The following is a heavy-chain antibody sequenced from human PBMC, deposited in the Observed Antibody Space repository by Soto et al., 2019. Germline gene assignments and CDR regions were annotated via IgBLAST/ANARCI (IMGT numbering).Heavy chain of an antibody. J-gene: IGHJ3*02. CDR3: ARSSAYSSSYNAFDI. D-gene: IGHD6-6*01. CDR2: ISSSSSYI. CDR1: GFTFSSYS. Sequence: EVQLVESGGGLVKPGGSLRLSRAASGFTFSSYSMNWVRQAPGKGLEWVSSISSSSSYIYYADSVKGRFTISRDNAKNSLYLQMNSLRAEDTAVYYCARSSAYSSSYNAFDIWGQGTMVTVSS. V-gene: IGHV3-21*01.